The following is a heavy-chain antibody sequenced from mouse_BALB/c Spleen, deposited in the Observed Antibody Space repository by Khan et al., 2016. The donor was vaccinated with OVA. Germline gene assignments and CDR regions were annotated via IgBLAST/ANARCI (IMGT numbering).Heavy chain of an antibody. D-gene: IGHD1-1*01. CDR2: ISSGGDYT. CDR1: GFTFSSYS. V-gene: IGHV5-6*01. CDR3: ASHLAGSFAY. J-gene: IGHJ3*01. Sequence: EVELVESGGDLVEPGGSLKLSCAASGFTFSSYSMSWVRQTPDKRLEWVATISSGGDYTYYPDIVQGRFTISRDNAKNTLYLQMSSLKSEDTAMYYCASHLAGSFAYWGQGTVVAVSA.